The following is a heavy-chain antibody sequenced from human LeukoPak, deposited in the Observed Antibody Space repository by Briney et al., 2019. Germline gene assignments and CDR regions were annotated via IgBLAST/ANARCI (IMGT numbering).Heavy chain of an antibody. CDR1: GGSISSFY. D-gene: IGHD3-16*02. Sequence: SETLSLTCTVSGGSISSFYWNWIRQPPGKGLEWIGNIYYSGSTKYNPSLKSRVTMSVDTSKNQFSLNLSSVTAADTAVYYCARGGTFGGVIAYWGQGTLVTVSS. CDR3: ARGGTFGGVIAY. CDR2: IYYSGST. J-gene: IGHJ4*02. V-gene: IGHV4-59*01.